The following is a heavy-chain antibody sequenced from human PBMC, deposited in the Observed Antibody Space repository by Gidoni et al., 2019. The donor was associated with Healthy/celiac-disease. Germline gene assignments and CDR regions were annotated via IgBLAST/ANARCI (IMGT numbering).Heavy chain of an antibody. Sequence: QLQLQESGPGLVKPSETLSLTCTVSGGSISSSSYYWGWIRQPPGKGLEWIGSIYYSGSTYYNPSLKSRVTISVDTSKNQFSLKLSSVTAADTAVYYCARDCTRGYSYGNKAFDYWGQGTLVTVSS. CDR2: IYYSGST. J-gene: IGHJ4*02. V-gene: IGHV4-39*07. CDR1: GGSISSSSYY. CDR3: ARDCTRGYSYGNKAFDY. D-gene: IGHD5-18*01.